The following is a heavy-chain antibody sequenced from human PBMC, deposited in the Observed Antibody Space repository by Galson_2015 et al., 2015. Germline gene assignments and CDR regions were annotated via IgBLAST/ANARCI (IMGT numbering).Heavy chain of an antibody. CDR2: IYPGDSDT. J-gene: IGHJ4*02. Sequence: QSGAEVKKPGESLKISCTGPGSNFARYWIGWVRQMPGKGLEWMGIIYPGDSDTRYSPSFQGQVTISADKSISTAYLQWSSLKASDTAMYYCARRVDYYGSGSPFDFWGQGTLVTVSS. V-gene: IGHV5-51*03. CDR1: GSNFARYW. CDR3: ARRVDYYGSGSPFDF. D-gene: IGHD3-10*01.